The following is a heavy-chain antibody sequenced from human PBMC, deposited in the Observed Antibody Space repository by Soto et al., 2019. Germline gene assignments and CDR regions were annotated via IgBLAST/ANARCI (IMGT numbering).Heavy chain of an antibody. V-gene: IGHV1-2*04. CDR1: GYTFTGYY. J-gene: IGHJ6*02. CDR2: INPNSGGT. D-gene: IGHD6-13*01. Sequence: ASVKVSCKASGYTFTGYYMHWVRQAPGQGLEWMGWINPNSGGTNYAQKFQGWATMTRDTSISTAYMELSRLRSDDTAVYYCARSRAAGSYYYYYYGMDVWGQGTTVTVSS. CDR3: ARSRAAGSYYYYYYGMDV.